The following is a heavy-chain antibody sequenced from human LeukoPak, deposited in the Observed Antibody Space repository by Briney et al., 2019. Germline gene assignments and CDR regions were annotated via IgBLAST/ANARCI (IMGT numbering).Heavy chain of an antibody. J-gene: IGHJ4*02. CDR3: AIRTYYYDSSGYSDY. CDR2: INPNSGGT. CDR1: GYTFTGYY. D-gene: IGHD3-22*01. V-gene: IGHV1-2*02. Sequence: ASVKVSCKASGYTFTGYYMHWVRQAPGQGLEWMGWINPNSGGTNYAQKFQGRVTMTRDTSISTAYMELSRLRSEDTAVYYCAIRTYYYDSSGYSDYWGQGTLVTVSS.